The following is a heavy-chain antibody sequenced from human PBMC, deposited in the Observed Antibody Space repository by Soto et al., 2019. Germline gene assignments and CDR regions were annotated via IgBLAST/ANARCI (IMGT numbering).Heavy chain of an antibody. J-gene: IGHJ4*02. CDR2: INHSGST. CDR3: ARGYGGNTEFDY. Sequence: SETLSLTCAVYGGSFSGYYWSWIRQPPGKGLEWIGEINHSGSTNYNPSLKSRVTISVDTSKNQFSLKLSSVTAADTAVYYCARGYGGNTEFDYWGQGTLVTVS. CDR1: GGSFSGYY. V-gene: IGHV4-34*01. D-gene: IGHD2-15*01.